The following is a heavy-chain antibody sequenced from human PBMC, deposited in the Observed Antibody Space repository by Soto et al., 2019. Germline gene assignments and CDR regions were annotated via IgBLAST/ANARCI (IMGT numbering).Heavy chain of an antibody. CDR1: RYTVSISVV. CDR3: ASVRGGYYYAMDV. Sequence: LGCTVCRYTVSISVVWVWVNKTPGKGLEWIGEIYHIGITHYNPSLKSRVTISVDKSTNQFSLKLNSVTAADTAVYYCASVRGGYYYAMDVWGQGTTVTVSS. V-gene: IGHV4-4*02. J-gene: IGHJ6*02. D-gene: IGHD3-10*02. CDR2: IYHIGIT.